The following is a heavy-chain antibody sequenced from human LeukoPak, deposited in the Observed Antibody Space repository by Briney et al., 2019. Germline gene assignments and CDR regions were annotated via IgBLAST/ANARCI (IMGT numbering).Heavy chain of an antibody. D-gene: IGHD5-12*01. Sequence: GGSLRLSCAASGFTFSSYAMHWVRQAPGKGLEWVAVISYDGSNKYYADSVKGRFTISRDNSKNTLYLQMNSLRAEDTAVCYCARDLNCGYDDDAFDIWGQGTMVTVSS. CDR2: ISYDGSNK. CDR1: GFTFSSYA. CDR3: ARDLNCGYDDDAFDI. J-gene: IGHJ3*02. V-gene: IGHV3-30*04.